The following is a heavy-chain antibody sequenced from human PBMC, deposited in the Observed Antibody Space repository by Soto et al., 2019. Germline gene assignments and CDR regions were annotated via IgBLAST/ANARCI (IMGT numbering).Heavy chain of an antibody. Sequence: QLQLQESGPALVEPSQTLSLTCTVSGGSINSGDSCWSWIRQSPDKGLQWIGHIYNAETTYINPSLNSRVTISVDASLTQLSLKLSSVTAADTAVYYCASGSSGDKVDSWGQGALVTVSS. CDR3: ASGSSGDKVDS. D-gene: IGHD7-27*01. V-gene: IGHV4-30-4*01. CDR1: GGSINSGDSC. CDR2: IYNAETT. J-gene: IGHJ5*01.